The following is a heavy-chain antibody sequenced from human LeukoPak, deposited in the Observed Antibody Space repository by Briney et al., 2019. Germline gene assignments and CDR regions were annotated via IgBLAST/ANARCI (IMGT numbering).Heavy chain of an antibody. CDR3: AARYGDYTLDAFDI. Sequence: GGSLRLSCAASGFTFSTYAMSWVRQAPGKGREWVAAISGSGGSTYYADSVKGRFTISRDNSKNTLYLQMNSLRAEDTAVYYCAARYGDYTLDAFDIWGQGTMVTVSS. J-gene: IGHJ3*02. D-gene: IGHD4-17*01. CDR2: ISGSGGST. CDR1: GFTFSTYA. V-gene: IGHV3-23*01.